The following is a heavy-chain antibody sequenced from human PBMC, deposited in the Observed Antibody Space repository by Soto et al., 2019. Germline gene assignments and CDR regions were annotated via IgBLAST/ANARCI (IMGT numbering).Heavy chain of an antibody. CDR1: GASISGFY. CDR3: VRDGTKTLRDWFDP. Sequence: PSETLSLTSTVSGASISGFYWSWIRKSAGKGLEWIGRIYATGTTGYNPSLKSRVMMSVDTSKKQFSLKLRSVTAADTAVYYCVRDGTKTLRDWFDPWGQGISVTVSS. D-gene: IGHD1-1*01. CDR2: IYATGTT. J-gene: IGHJ5*02. V-gene: IGHV4-4*07.